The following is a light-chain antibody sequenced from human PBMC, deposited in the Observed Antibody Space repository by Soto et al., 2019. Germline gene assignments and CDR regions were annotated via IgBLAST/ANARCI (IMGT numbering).Light chain of an antibody. Sequence: DIQMTQSPSTLSASVGDRVTITCRASQSISSRLAWYQQKPGKAPKLLIYKASSLESGVPSRFSGSGSGKEFTLNISSLQPDDSATYYCQQYNSYWTFGQGTKVEIK. CDR1: QSISSR. V-gene: IGKV1-5*03. CDR2: KAS. J-gene: IGKJ1*01. CDR3: QQYNSYWT.